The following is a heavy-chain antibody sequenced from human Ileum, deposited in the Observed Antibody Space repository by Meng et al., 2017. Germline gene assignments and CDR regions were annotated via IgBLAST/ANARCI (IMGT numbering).Heavy chain of an antibody. CDR2: INNDASST. CDR3: ARSAYTGSRPEY. V-gene: IGHV3-74*01. CDR1: GFILSNYW. J-gene: IGHJ4*02. D-gene: IGHD3-9*01. Sequence: VQLVAAGGDLVQPGSSLRLSCAASGFILSNYWMHWARQAPGKGLVWVSRINNDASSTDYADSVKGRFTISRDNAKNTLFLQMNSLTAEDTAVYYCARSAYTGSRPEYWGQGTLVTVSS.